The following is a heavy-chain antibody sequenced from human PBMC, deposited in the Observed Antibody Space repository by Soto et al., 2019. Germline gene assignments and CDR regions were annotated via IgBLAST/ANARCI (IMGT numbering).Heavy chain of an antibody. Sequence: QVQLVQSGAEVKKPGSSVSVSCKAAGGTFTSYAFNWVRQAPGQGLEWMGGIIPVFGTSDSAQKFQGRLTISADESTNTVYMELSSLRSEDTALYYCARAEMAVAARFHYYGMDVWGQGTTVIVSS. D-gene: IGHD6-19*01. CDR1: GGTFTSYA. CDR2: IIPVFGTS. CDR3: ARAEMAVAARFHYYGMDV. J-gene: IGHJ6*02. V-gene: IGHV1-69*01.